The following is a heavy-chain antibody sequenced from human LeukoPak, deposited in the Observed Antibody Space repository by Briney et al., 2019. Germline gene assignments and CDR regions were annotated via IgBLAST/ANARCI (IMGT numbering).Heavy chain of an antibody. CDR3: ARGLMITFGGVIATDAFDI. D-gene: IGHD3-16*02. CDR1: GFTFSSYS. V-gene: IGHV3-21*01. J-gene: IGHJ3*02. Sequence: GGSLRLSCAASGFTFSSYSMNWVRQAPGKGLGWVSSISSSSSYIYYADSVKGRFTISRDNAKNSLYLQMNSLRAEDTAVYYCARGLMITFGGVIATDAFDIWGQGTMVTVSS. CDR2: ISSSSSYI.